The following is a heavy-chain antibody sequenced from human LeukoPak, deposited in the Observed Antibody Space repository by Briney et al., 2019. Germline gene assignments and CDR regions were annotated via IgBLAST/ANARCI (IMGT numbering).Heavy chain of an antibody. Sequence: ASVKVSCKASGYTFTGYYMHWVRQAPGQGLEWMGWINPNSGGTNYAQRFQGRVTVTRDTSISTAYMELNRLRSDDTAVYYCARLYSGYYYFDYWGQGTLVTVSS. CDR2: INPNSGGT. D-gene: IGHD1-26*01. V-gene: IGHV1-2*02. J-gene: IGHJ4*02. CDR1: GYTFTGYY. CDR3: ARLYSGYYYFDY.